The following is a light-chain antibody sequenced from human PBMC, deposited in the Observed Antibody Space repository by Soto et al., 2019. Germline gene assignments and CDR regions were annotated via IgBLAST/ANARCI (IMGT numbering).Light chain of an antibody. V-gene: IGKV1-5*03. J-gene: IGKJ4*01. CDR1: QSISSW. Sequence: DIQMTQSPSTLSASVGDRVTITCRASQSISSWLAWYQQKPGKAPKLLIYKASSLESGVPLRFSGSGSGTEFTLTISSLQPDDSATYYCQRYNTYPLTFGGGTKVDIK. CDR3: QRYNTYPLT. CDR2: KAS.